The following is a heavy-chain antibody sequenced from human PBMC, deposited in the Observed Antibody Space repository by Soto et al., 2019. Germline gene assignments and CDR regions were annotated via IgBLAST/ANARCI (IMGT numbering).Heavy chain of an antibody. CDR3: AKAGVYCSGGSCYLGYFQH. J-gene: IGHJ1*01. V-gene: IGHV3-23*01. D-gene: IGHD2-15*01. CDR2: ISGSGGST. CDR1: GFTFSSYA. Sequence: EVQLLESGGGLVQPGGSLRLSCAASGFTFSSYAMSWVRQAPGKGLEWVSAISGSGGSTYYADSVKGRFTISRDNSKNTLYLQMNSLRADDTAVYYCAKAGVYCSGGSCYLGYFQHWGQGTLVTVSS.